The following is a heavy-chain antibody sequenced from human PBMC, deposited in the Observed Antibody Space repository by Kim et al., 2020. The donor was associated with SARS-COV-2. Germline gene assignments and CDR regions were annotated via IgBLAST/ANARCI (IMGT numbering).Heavy chain of an antibody. Sequence: KGRFTISRDNSKNTLYLQMNSLRAEDTAVYYCARSASNEYYYGSGSYPDYWGQGTLVTVSS. J-gene: IGHJ4*02. D-gene: IGHD3-10*01. CDR3: ARSASNEYYYGSGSYPDY. V-gene: IGHV3-30*01.